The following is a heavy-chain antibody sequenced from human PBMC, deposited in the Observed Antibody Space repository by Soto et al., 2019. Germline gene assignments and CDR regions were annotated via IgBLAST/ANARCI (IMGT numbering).Heavy chain of an antibody. Sequence: VQLLESGGGLAQPGGSLRLSCAASGFTFSTYTMAWVRQAPGRGPEWAAGVSQDGTAHYADSVKGRFTISRDNSRDTVYLQMITLRGEDTAVNYCAKDMRPDGVWDFDYWGQGTLVTVSS. J-gene: IGHJ4*02. CDR3: AKDMRPDGVWDFDY. V-gene: IGHV3-23*01. D-gene: IGHD4-17*01. CDR2: VSQDGTA. CDR1: GFTFSTYT.